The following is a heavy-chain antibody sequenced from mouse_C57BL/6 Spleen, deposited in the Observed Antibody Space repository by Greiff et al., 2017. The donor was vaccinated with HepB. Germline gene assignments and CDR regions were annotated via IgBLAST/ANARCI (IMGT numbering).Heavy chain of an antibody. J-gene: IGHJ1*03. CDR3: ARGSPYWYFDV. Sequence: QVQLQQSGPGLVQPSQSLSITCTVSGFSLTSYGVHWVRQSPGKGLEWLGVIWSGGSTDYNAAFISRLSISKDNSKSQVFFKMNSLQADDTAIYYCARGSPYWYFDVWGTGTTVTVSS. CDR1: GFSLTSYG. CDR2: IWSGGST. V-gene: IGHV2-2*01.